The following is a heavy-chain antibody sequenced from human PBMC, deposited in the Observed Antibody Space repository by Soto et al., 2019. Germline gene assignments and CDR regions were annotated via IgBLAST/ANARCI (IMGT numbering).Heavy chain of an antibody. CDR2: TYYRSKWYN. Sequence: SQTLSLTCAISGDSVSSNSAAWNWIRQSPSRGLEWLGRTYYRSKWYNDYAVSVKSRITINPDTSKNQFSLQLNSVTPEDTAVYYCARGLIQAWYNWNDAPLPKYYYYMDVWGKGTTVTVSS. V-gene: IGHV6-1*01. J-gene: IGHJ6*03. CDR3: ARGLIQAWYNWNDAPLPKYYYYMDV. D-gene: IGHD1-20*01. CDR1: GDSVSSNSAA.